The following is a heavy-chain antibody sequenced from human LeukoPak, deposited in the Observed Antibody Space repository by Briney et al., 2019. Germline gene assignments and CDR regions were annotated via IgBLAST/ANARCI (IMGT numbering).Heavy chain of an antibody. CDR1: GGSISSSNYF. V-gene: IGHV4-39*07. J-gene: IGHJ3*02. D-gene: IGHD3-9*01. CDR3: ARGDYDILTGILDDVAFDI. CDR2: IYYSGST. Sequence: PSETLSLTCTVSGGSISSSNYFWGWIRQPPGKGLEWIGSIYYSGSTYYNPSLKSRVTISVDTSKNQFSLKLSSVTAADTAVYYCARGDYDILTGILDDVAFDIWGQGTMVTVSS.